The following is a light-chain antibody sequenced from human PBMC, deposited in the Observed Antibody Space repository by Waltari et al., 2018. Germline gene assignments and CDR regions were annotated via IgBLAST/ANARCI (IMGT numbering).Light chain of an antibody. J-gene: IGKJ5*01. CDR1: QHVSKY. CDR2: DAS. V-gene: IGKV1-33*01. CDR3: QQYYNVPRT. Sequence: DIQMTQSPSSLSASVGDRVPITCKASQHVSKYLNWYQQKPGKAPNLLIYDASNLQRGVPSRFSGSGSGTHFTFTISSLQPEDIATYYCQQYYNVPRTFGQGTRLEIK.